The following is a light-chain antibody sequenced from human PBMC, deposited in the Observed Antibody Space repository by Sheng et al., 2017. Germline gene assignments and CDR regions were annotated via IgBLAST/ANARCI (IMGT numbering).Light chain of an antibody. Sequence: IQLTQSPSSLSASVGDRVSITCRASQGISTYLAWYQQKPGKAPKLLIYAASTLQSGVPSRFSGSGSGTDFTLTISYLQPEDFAIYYCQQLSSYPITFGQGTRLEIK. V-gene: IGKV1-9*01. J-gene: IGKJ5*01. CDR3: QQLSSYPIT. CDR2: AAS. CDR1: QGISTY.